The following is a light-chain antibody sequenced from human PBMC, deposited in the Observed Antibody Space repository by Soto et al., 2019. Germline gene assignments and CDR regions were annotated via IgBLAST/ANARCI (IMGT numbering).Light chain of an antibody. J-gene: IGKJ5*01. CDR3: QQRSNWPPIT. V-gene: IGKV3-11*01. Sequence: EIVLTQSPATLSLSPGERATFSCRASQSVSSYLAWYQQNPGQAPRLLIYDASNRATGIPARFSGSGSGTDFTLTISSLEPEDFAVYYCQQRSNWPPITFGQGTRLEIK. CDR1: QSVSSY. CDR2: DAS.